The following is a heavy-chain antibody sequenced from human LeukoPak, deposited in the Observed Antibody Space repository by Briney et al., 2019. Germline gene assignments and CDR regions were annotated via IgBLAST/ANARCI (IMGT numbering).Heavy chain of an antibody. CDR1: GFTFSSYA. D-gene: IGHD6-13*01. J-gene: IGHJ4*02. CDR2: ISGSGGST. Sequence: GGSLRLSCAASGFTFSSYAMSWVRQAPGKGLEWVSAISGSGGSTYYADSVKGRFTISRDNSKNTLYLQMNSLRAEDTAVYYCAKGRPDGYSTHDQYDYWGQGTLVTVSS. CDR3: AKGRPDGYSTHDQYDY. V-gene: IGHV3-23*01.